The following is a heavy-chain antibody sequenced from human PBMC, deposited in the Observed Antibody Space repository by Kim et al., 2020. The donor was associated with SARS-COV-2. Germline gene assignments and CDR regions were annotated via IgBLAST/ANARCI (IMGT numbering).Heavy chain of an antibody. Sequence: SGSGGSTYYADSVKGRFTISRDNSKNTLYLQMNSLRAEDTAVYYCAKRLGVWGQGTTVTVSS. D-gene: IGHD5-12*01. CDR3: AKRLGV. J-gene: IGHJ6*02. CDR2: SGSGGST. V-gene: IGHV3-23*01.